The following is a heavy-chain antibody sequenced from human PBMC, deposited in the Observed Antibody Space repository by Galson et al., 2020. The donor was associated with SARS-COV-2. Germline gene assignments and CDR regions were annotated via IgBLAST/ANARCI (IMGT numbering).Heavy chain of an antibody. Sequence: GGSLRLSCAASGFTFSSLGMHWVRQAPGTGLEWVAFIRYDGNNKYYADSVKGRFTISRDNTKNTLYLQMSSLRAEDTAMYYCAKDSYCTTVTCYVLDVWGQGTTVTVSS. D-gene: IGHD2-8*01. CDR2: IRYDGNNK. CDR1: GFTFSSLG. J-gene: IGHJ6*02. CDR3: AKDSYCTTVTCYVLDV. V-gene: IGHV3-30*02.